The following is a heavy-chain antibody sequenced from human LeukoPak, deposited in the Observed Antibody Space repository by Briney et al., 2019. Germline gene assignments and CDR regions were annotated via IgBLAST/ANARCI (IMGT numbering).Heavy chain of an antibody. V-gene: IGHV3-7*01. Sequence: AGGSLRLSCVASGFTFTSFYMSWVRQAPGKGLEWVANIKQDGSEKYYVDSVKGRFTISRDNAKNSLYLQMNSLRAEDTAVYYCARDPVLWFGELHLFDYWGQGTLVTVSS. CDR1: GFTFTSFY. CDR3: ARDPVLWFGELHLFDY. CDR2: IKQDGSEK. D-gene: IGHD3-10*01. J-gene: IGHJ4*02.